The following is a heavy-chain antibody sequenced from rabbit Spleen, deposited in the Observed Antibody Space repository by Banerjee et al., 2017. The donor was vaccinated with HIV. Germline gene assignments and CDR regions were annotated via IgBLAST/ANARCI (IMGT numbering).Heavy chain of an antibody. J-gene: IGHJ4*01. CDR3: ARTPNDYFNL. CDR2: IYAGGSGTT. CDR1: GIDFNSYYY. V-gene: IGHV1S40*01. Sequence: QSLEESGGDLVKPGASLTLTCTASGIDFNSYYYMCWVRQAPGKGLEWIACIYAGGSGTTYYASWAKGRFTISKTSSTTVTLQMTSLTAADTATYFCARTPNDYFNLWGPGTLVTVS.